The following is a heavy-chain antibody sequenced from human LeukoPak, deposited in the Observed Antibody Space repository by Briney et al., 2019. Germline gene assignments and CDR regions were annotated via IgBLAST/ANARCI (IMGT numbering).Heavy chain of an antibody. CDR2: IYYSGST. V-gene: IGHV4-59*01. J-gene: IGHJ4*02. CDR3: ARAHYASGSFFDY. Sequence: PSETLSLTCTVSGGSISTYYWSWIRQPPGKGLEWIGYIYYSGSTNYNPSLKSRATISVDTSKNQFSLKLSSVTAADTAVYYCARAHYASGSFFDYWGQGTLVTVSS. CDR1: GGSISTYY. D-gene: IGHD3-10*01.